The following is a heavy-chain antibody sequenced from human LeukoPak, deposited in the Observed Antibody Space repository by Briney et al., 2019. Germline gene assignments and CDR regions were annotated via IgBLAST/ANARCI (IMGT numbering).Heavy chain of an antibody. D-gene: IGHD1-1*01. CDR2: ISSSGSTI. CDR1: GFTFSSHE. CDR3: AKATGTLTN. Sequence: QTGGSLRLSCAASGFTFSSHEMNWVRQAPGKGLEWVSYISSSGSTIYYADSVKGRFTISRDNAKNSLYLQMNSLTAEDAAIFYCAKATGTLTNWGQGILVTVSS. J-gene: IGHJ4*02. V-gene: IGHV3-48*03.